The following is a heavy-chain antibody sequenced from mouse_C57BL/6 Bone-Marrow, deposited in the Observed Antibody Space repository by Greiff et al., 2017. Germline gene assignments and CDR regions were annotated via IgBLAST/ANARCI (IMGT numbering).Heavy chain of an antibody. D-gene: IGHD1-1*01. V-gene: IGHV1-26*01. Sequence: EVQLQQSGPELVKPGASVKISCKASGYTFTDYYMNWVKQSHGKSLEWIGDINPNNGGTSYNQKFKGKATLTVDKSSSTAYMELRSLTSEDSADYYFARFVPLFYYDAMGYWGQGTSVTVSS. CDR3: ARFVPLFYYDAMGY. J-gene: IGHJ4*01. CDR1: GYTFTDYY. CDR2: INPNNGGT.